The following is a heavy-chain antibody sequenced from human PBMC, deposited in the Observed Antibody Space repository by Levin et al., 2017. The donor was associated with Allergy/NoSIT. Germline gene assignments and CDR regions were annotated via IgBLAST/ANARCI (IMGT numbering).Heavy chain of an antibody. Sequence: PGGSLRLSCAVSGASISSSNWWGWVRQPPGKGLEWLGEIYHSGSNNYNPSLKSRVTISLDKSKNQFSLKLSSVTAADTAVYYCARGYCSGSSCYLPLGTYYFDYWGQGTLVTVSS. J-gene: IGHJ4*02. CDR2: IYHSGSN. V-gene: IGHV4-4*02. D-gene: IGHD2-2*01. CDR1: GASISSSNW. CDR3: ARGYCSGSSCYLPLGTYYFDY.